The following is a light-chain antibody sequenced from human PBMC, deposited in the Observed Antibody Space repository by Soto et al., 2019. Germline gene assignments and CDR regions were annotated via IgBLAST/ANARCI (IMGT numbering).Light chain of an antibody. Sequence: QSVLTQPPSASGTPGQRVXISCSGSSSNIGSNYVYWYQQLPGTAPKLLIYRNNQRPSGVPDRFSGSKSGTSASLAISGLRSEDEADFYCVAWDDSLSGVVFGGGTKVTVL. V-gene: IGLV1-47*01. CDR2: RNN. J-gene: IGLJ2*01. CDR3: VAWDDSLSGVV. CDR1: SSNIGSNY.